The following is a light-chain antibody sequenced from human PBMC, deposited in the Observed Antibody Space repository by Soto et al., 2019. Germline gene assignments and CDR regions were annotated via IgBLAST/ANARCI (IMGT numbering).Light chain of an antibody. V-gene: IGLV2-14*01. CDR3: CSYTTTSTVV. Sequence: QSALTQPASVSGSPGQSITISCTGTSSDVGGYNYVSWYQQHPGKVPKLIIFEVLRRPSGISNRFSGSKSGNTASLTISGLQAEDEADYYCCSYTTTSTVVFGGGTKVTVL. CDR2: EVL. CDR1: SSDVGGYNY. J-gene: IGLJ2*01.